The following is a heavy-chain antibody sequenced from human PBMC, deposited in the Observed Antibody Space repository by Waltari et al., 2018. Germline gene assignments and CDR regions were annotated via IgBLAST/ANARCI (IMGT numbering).Heavy chain of an antibody. CDR1: GGSFSGYY. D-gene: IGHD3-3*01. Sequence: QVQLQQWGAGLLKPSETLSLTCAVYGGSFSGYYWSWIRQPPGKGLEWIGEINHSGSTNYNPSLKSRVTISVDTSKNQFSLKLSSVTAADTAVYYCARGSTIFGVVFDLWSRGTLVTVSS. CDR2: INHSGST. J-gene: IGHJ2*01. V-gene: IGHV4-34*01. CDR3: ARGSTIFGVVFDL.